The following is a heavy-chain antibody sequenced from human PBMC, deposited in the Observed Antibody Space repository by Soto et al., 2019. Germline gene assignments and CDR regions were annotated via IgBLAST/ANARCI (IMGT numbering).Heavy chain of an antibody. CDR3: TKEKSVINSGYDAFDI. CDR2: ISISGGTI. CDR1: GFSVSSYE. V-gene: IGHV3-48*03. D-gene: IGHD5-12*01. Sequence: GFLRVSCAASGFSVSSYEMYWVRQAPGKGLELVAYISISGGTIYYGDSVEGRFTISRDNADNSLYLQMNSLRAEDTAVYYCTKEKSVINSGYDAFDIWGRGTVVTVSS. J-gene: IGHJ3*02.